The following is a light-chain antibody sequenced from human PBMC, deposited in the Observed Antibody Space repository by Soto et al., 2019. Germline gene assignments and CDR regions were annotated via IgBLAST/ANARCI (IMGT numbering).Light chain of an antibody. Sequence: EIVMTQSPATLSVSPGNIATLCCRASQSVSSDLAWYHQKPGQAPRLLIYGASTRATGIPARFSGSGSGTECTPTINSLQSEDFAVYYCQQYNNWPRTFGQGTKVDIK. CDR3: QQYNNWPRT. V-gene: IGKV3-15*01. J-gene: IGKJ1*01. CDR2: GAS. CDR1: QSVSSD.